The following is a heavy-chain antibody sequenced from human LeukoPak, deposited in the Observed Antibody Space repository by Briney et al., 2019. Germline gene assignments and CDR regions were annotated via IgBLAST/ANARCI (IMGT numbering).Heavy chain of an antibody. J-gene: IGHJ4*02. Sequence: ASVKVSCKVSGYTLTELSMHWVRQAPGKGLAWMGGFDPEDGETIYAQKFQGRVTMTEDTSTDTAYMELSSLRSEDTAVYYCATGPGYQLRVYLFDYWGQGTLVTVSS. CDR3: ATGPGYQLRVYLFDY. CDR1: GYTLTELS. D-gene: IGHD2-2*01. CDR2: FDPEDGET. V-gene: IGHV1-24*01.